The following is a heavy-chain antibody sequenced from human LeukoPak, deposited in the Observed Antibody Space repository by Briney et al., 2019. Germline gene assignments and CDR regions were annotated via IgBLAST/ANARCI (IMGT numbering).Heavy chain of an antibody. Sequence: PSETLSLTCTVSGGSISGSSYYWGWIRQPPGKGLEWIGSIYYSGSTYYNPSLKSRVTISVDTSKNQFSLKLSSVTAADTAVYYCATRPHTGTHLVWGQGTLVTVSS. CDR2: IYYSGST. V-gene: IGHV4-39*01. J-gene: IGHJ4*02. D-gene: IGHD1-1*01. CDR1: GGSISGSSYY. CDR3: ATRPHTGTHLV.